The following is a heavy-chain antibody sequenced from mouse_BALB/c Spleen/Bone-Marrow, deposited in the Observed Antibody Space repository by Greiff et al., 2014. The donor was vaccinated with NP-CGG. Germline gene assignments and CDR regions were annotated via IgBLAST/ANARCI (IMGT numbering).Heavy chain of an antibody. CDR1: GYTFSSYW. J-gene: IGHJ2*01. CDR3: AGSTGTWDY. D-gene: IGHD4-1*02. V-gene: IGHV1-9*01. CDR2: ILPGSGST. Sequence: QVQLQQPGVELMKPGASVKISCKATGYTFSSYWIEWVKQRPGHGLEWIGEILPGSGSTNYNEKFKGKATFTADTSSNTAYMQLISLTAADSAYYYSAGSTGTWDYWGQGTTLTVSS.